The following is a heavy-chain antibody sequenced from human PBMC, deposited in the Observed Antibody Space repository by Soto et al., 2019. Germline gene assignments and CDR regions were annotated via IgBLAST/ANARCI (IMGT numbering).Heavy chain of an antibody. CDR1: GFTFSSYA. CDR2: ISGSGGST. CDR3: AKEGVVTTLQLTWAPWYYYGMDV. V-gene: IGHV3-23*01. Sequence: GGSLRLSCAASGFTFSSYAMSWVRQAPGKGLEWVSAISGSGGSTYYADSGKGRFTTARDNSKNTLYLQMNRLGAEDTAVYYCAKEGVVTTLQLTWAPWYYYGMDVWGQGSTVTVS. D-gene: IGHD2-21*02. J-gene: IGHJ6*02.